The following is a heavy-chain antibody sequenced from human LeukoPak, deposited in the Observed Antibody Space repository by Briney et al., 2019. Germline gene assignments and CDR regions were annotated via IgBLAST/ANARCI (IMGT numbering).Heavy chain of an antibody. CDR2: IYTSGST. D-gene: IGHD2-15*01. J-gene: IGHJ6*03. CDR3: ARDPLLGYCSGGSCYDYYYYMDA. CDR1: GGSISSGSYY. V-gene: IGHV4-61*02. Sequence: SETLSLTCTVSGGSISSGSYYWSWIRQPAGKGLEWIGRIYTSGSTNYNPSLKSRVTISVDTSKNQFSLKLSSVTAADTAVYYCARDPLLGYCSGGSCYDYYYYMDAWGKGTTVTVSS.